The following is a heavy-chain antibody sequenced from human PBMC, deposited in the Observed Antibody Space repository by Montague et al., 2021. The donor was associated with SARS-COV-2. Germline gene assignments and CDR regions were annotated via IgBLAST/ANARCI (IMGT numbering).Heavy chain of an antibody. CDR2: IYYNTGNT. V-gene: IGHV4-59*01. CDR3: ARGTGYNYYFDC. D-gene: IGHD5-24*01. Sequence: SETLSLTCSVSGGSISDYYWNWIRQPPGKGLEWIGYIYYNTGNTNYNPSHQSRVTISLDTSKHQFSLNLRSVTAADTAIYFCARGTGYNYYFDCWGLGTLVTVSS. CDR1: GGSISDYY. J-gene: IGHJ4*02.